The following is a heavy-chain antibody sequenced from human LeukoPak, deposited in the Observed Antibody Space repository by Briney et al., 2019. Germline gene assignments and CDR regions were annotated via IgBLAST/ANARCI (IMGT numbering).Heavy chain of an antibody. D-gene: IGHD2-2*01. CDR3: ARVGAEGNCSSTSCYARSGWFDP. CDR1: GGPLSCHY. V-gene: IGHV4-59*11. J-gene: IGHJ5*02. Sequence: SDTLPLTCSVWGGPLSCHYWMWIRQPPGKGLEGIGYIYHCGCNNYHPSLKSQVTISVHTSKNQFSLKLSSVTAADTAAYGCARVGAEGNCSSTSCYARSGWFDPWGQGTLVTVSS. CDR2: IYHCGCN.